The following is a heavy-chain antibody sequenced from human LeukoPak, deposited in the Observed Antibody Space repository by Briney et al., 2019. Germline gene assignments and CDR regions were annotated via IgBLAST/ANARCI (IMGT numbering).Heavy chain of an antibody. Sequence: GGSLRLSCAASGFTFSSYWMHWVRQAPGKGLVWVSRINSDGSSTSYADFVKGRFTISRDNAKNTLYLQMNSLRAEDTAVYYCARDYYDSSGYYYPELYYYYYYMDVWGKGTTVTVSS. CDR3: ARDYYDSSGYYYPELYYYYYYMDV. CDR1: GFTFSSYW. J-gene: IGHJ6*03. V-gene: IGHV3-74*01. D-gene: IGHD3-22*01. CDR2: INSDGSST.